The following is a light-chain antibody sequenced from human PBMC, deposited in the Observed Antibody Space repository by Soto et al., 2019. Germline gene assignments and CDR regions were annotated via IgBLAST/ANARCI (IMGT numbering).Light chain of an antibody. V-gene: IGLV2-14*01. CDR2: EVS. Sequence: QSVLTQPRSVSGSPGQSITISCTGTSSDVGGYNYVSWYQQHPGKAPKLKIYEVSNRPSGVSNRFSGSKSGNTASLTISGLQAEDEADYYCSSYTSSSTLVFGGGTKVTVL. J-gene: IGLJ2*01. CDR1: SSDVGGYNY. CDR3: SSYTSSSTLV.